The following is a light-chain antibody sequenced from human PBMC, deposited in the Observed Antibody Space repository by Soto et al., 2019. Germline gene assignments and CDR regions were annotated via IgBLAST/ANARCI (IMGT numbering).Light chain of an antibody. CDR1: NSDVGANRL. CDR2: EDT. V-gene: IGLV2-23*01. J-gene: IGLJ3*02. CDR3: CAYAGTRTFV. Sequence: QSVLTQPASVSGSPGQSITISCTGTNSDVGANRLVSWYQQFPGKIPKLLIYEDTRRPAGISDRFSGSKSGNTTSLTISGLRTEDEAHYHCCAYAGTRTFVFGGGTQLTVL.